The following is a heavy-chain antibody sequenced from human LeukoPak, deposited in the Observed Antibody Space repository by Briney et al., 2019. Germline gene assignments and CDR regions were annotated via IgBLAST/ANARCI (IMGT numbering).Heavy chain of an antibody. D-gene: IGHD6-13*01. CDR2: INPNSGDT. CDR1: GYTFTAYY. CDR3: ARRLSTWSEGWFDP. Sequence: ASVKVSCKASGYTFTAYYIHWVRQAPGQGREWMGWINPNSGDTSYAQKFQGRVTMTRDTSNTAAYMDLTSLTSDDTAVYYCARRLSTWSEGWFDPWGQGTLVTVSS. J-gene: IGHJ5*02. V-gene: IGHV1-2*02.